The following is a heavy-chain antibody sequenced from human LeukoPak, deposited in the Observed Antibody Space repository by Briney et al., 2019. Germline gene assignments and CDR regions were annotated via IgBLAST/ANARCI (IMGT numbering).Heavy chain of an antibody. Sequence: GGSLRLSCAASGFTFSSYWMNWARQAPGKGLEWVASINHNGNVNYYVDSVKGRFTISRDNAKNSLYLQMNSLRAEDTAVYYCARDKQILGPHFDYWGQGTLVTVSS. D-gene: IGHD1/OR15-1a*01. V-gene: IGHV3-7*01. CDR2: INHNGNVN. CDR3: ARDKQILGPHFDY. CDR1: GFTFSSYW. J-gene: IGHJ4*02.